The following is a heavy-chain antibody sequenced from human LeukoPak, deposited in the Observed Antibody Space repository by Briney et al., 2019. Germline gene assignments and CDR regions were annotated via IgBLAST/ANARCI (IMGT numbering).Heavy chain of an antibody. D-gene: IGHD5-18*01. CDR3: AKGYGIYYFYGMDV. J-gene: IGHJ6*02. CDR2: IGGTGYDI. V-gene: IGHV3-23*01. Sequence: GGSLRLSCAASGFTFNSYAMTWVRQAPGKGLEWVAAIGGTGYDIFYADSVKGRFTISRDNSKNTLYLQMNSLRADDTAVYYCAKGYGIYYFYGMDVWGQGTTVTVSS. CDR1: GFTFNSYA.